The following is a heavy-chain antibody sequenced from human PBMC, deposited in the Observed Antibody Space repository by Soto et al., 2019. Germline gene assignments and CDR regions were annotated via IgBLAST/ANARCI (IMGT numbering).Heavy chain of an antibody. V-gene: IGHV4-4*02. Sequence: SETLSLTCTVSGDSISSENWWTWVRQAPGKGLEWIGEIYQSGATHYTPSLKSRVRISLDKSKNQFSLKLHSVTAADTAVYYCARDAGESRYYGMDVWGQGTTVTVSS. CDR3: ARDAGESRYYGMDV. CDR2: IYQSGAT. D-gene: IGHD2-21*01. CDR1: GDSISSENW. J-gene: IGHJ6*02.